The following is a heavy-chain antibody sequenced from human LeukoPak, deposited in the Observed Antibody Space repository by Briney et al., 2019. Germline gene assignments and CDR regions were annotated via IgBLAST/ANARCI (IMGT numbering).Heavy chain of an antibody. CDR1: GYSISSGYY. V-gene: IGHV4-38-2*01. CDR2: IYHSGST. Sequence: PSETLSLTCAVSGYSISSGYYWGWIRQPPGKGLEWIGSIYHSGSTYYNPSLKSRVTISVDTSKNQFSPKLSSVTAADTAVYYCARLTPNWNDVVFYYWGQGTLVTVSS. CDR3: ARLTPNWNDVVFYY. D-gene: IGHD1-1*01. J-gene: IGHJ4*02.